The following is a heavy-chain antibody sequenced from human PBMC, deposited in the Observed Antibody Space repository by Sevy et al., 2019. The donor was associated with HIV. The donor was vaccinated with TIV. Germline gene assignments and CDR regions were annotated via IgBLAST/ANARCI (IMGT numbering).Heavy chain of an antibody. CDR2: IYQDGSEK. V-gene: IGHV3-7*01. J-gene: IGHJ6*02. Sequence: GGSLRLSCAASGFSFRSYWMTWVRQAPGKGLEWVASIYQDGSEKYYMDSVKGRFTVSREKAKSSLFLPMNSLRVEDTAVYYCAREGRYGDYMLSYYYGMDVWGQGTTVTVSS. CDR1: GFSFRSYW. CDR3: AREGRYGDYMLSYYYGMDV. D-gene: IGHD4-17*01.